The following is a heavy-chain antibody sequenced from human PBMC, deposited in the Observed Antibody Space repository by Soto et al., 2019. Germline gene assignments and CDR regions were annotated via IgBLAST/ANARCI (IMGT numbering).Heavy chain of an antibody. CDR3: ARDAQQLVSYLWFDP. Sequence: ASVKVSCKASGYTFTSYGISWVRQAPGQGLEWMGWISAYNGNTNYAQKLQGRVTMTTDTSTSTAYRELRSLRSDDTAVYYCARDAQQLVSYLWFDPWGQGALVTVSS. V-gene: IGHV1-18*01. CDR2: ISAYNGNT. CDR1: GYTFTSYG. J-gene: IGHJ5*02. D-gene: IGHD6-13*01.